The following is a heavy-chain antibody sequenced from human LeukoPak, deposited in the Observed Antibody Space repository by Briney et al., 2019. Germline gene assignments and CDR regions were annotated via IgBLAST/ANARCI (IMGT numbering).Heavy chain of an antibody. CDR3: AREQQGYYYGMDV. D-gene: IGHD6-13*01. V-gene: IGHV1-8*01. J-gene: IGHJ6*02. Sequence: ASVKVSCKASGYTFTSYDINWVRQATGQGLEWMGWMNPNSGNTGYAQKFQGRVTMTTDTSTSTAYMELRSLRSDDTAVYYCAREQQGYYYGMDVWGQGTTVTVSS. CDR1: GYTFTSYD. CDR2: MNPNSGNT.